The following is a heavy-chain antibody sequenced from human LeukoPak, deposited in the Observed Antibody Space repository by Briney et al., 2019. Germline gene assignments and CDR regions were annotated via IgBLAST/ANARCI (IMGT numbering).Heavy chain of an antibody. J-gene: IGHJ6*02. Sequence: SSETLSLTCAVYGGSFSGYYWSWIRQPPGKGLEWIGEINHSGSTNYNPSLKSRVTISVDTSKNQFSLKLSSVTAADTAVYYCARDCSQKDGMDVWGQGTTVTVSS. V-gene: IGHV4-34*01. CDR1: GGSFSGYY. CDR2: INHSGST. CDR3: ARDCSQKDGMDV. D-gene: IGHD2-15*01.